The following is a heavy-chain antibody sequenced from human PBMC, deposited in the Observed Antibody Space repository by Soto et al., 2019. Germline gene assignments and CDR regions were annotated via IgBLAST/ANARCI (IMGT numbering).Heavy chain of an antibody. J-gene: IGHJ5*02. CDR2: VDYSGTN. Sequence: QLQLQESGPGLVKPSEALSLTCIVSGGSIGSSSYYWGWIRQPPGKGLEWIGSVDYSGTNYQNPSLKSRVTMSVDTSKNQFSLKLRSVTASDTALYFCWKGGWSINWFDPWGQGTLVTVSS. CDR3: WKGGWSINWFDP. CDR1: GGSIGSSSYY. V-gene: IGHV4-39*01. D-gene: IGHD6-19*01.